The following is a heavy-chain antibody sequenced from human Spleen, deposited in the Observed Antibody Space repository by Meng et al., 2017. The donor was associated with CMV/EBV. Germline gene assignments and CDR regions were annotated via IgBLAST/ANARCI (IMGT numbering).Heavy chain of an antibody. Sequence: SCKASGYTFTGYYMHWVRQAPGQGLEWMGWINPDSGGTNYAQKFQGRVTMTRDTSISTAYMELTSLISDDTAVYYCASGSSGWTPIYWGQGTLVTVSS. CDR1: GYTFTGYY. CDR3: ASGSSGWTPIY. V-gene: IGHV1-2*02. D-gene: IGHD6-19*01. CDR2: INPDSGGT. J-gene: IGHJ1*01.